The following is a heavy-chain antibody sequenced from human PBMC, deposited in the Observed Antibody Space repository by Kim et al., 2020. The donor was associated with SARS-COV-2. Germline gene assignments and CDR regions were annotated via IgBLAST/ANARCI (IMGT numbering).Heavy chain of an antibody. Sequence: SVKVSCKASGGTFSSYAISWVRQAPGQGLEWMGGIIPIFGTANYAQKFQGRVTITADESTSTAYMELSSLRSEDTAVYYCALSHRRLDGMDVWGQGTTVTVSS. J-gene: IGHJ6*02. CDR2: IIPIFGTA. V-gene: IGHV1-69*13. CDR1: GGTFSSYA. CDR3: ALSHRRLDGMDV.